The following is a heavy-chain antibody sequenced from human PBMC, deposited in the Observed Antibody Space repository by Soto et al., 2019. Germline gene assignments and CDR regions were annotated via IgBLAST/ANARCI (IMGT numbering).Heavy chain of an antibody. CDR1: GGSISSSSYF. V-gene: IGHV4-39*01. J-gene: IGHJ4*02. D-gene: IGHD3-10*01. CDR3: ARHFAMVWVFIGTLYYFDY. CDR2: IYYSGST. Sequence: SETLSLTCTVSGGSISSSSYFWGWIRQPPGKGLEWIGSIYYSGSTYYNPSLKSRVTISVDTSKNQISLRLTSVTAANKAVYNCARHFAMVWVFIGTLYYFDYWGQGTLVTVSS.